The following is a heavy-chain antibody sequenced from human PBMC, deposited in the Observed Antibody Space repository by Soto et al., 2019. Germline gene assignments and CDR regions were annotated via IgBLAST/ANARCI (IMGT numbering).Heavy chain of an antibody. CDR3: ARHGPSGYCSGGSCYSQSNYYYYYMDV. CDR1: GYSFTSYW. D-gene: IGHD2-15*01. J-gene: IGHJ6*03. Sequence: PGESLKISCKGSGYSFTSYWFGWVRQMPGKGLEWMGIIYPGDSDTRYSPSFQGQVTISADKSISTAYLQWSSLKASDTAMYYCARHGPSGYCSGGSCYSQSNYYYYYMDVWGKGTTVTVSS. CDR2: IYPGDSDT. V-gene: IGHV5-51*01.